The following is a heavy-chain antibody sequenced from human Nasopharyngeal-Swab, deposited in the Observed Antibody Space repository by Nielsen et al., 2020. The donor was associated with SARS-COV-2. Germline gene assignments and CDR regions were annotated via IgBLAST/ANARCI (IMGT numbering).Heavy chain of an antibody. CDR1: GFTFSSYG. J-gene: IGHJ4*02. CDR3: AREFRRYSSSWPFDY. D-gene: IGHD6-13*01. Sequence: LSLTCAASGFTFSSYGMHWVRHAPGKGLEWVAVIWYDGSNKYYADSVKGRFTISRDNSKNTLYLQMNSLRAEDTAVYYCAREFRRYSSSWPFDYWGQGTLVTVSS. CDR2: IWYDGSNK. V-gene: IGHV3-33*01.